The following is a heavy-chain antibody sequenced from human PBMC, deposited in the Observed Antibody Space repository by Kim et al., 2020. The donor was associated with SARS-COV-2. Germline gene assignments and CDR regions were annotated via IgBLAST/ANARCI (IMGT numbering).Heavy chain of an antibody. CDR3: ARRGHIAVAGTNGYYYGMDV. V-gene: IGHV5-51*01. Sequence: GESLKISCKGSGYSFTSYWIGWVRQMPGKGLEWMGIIYPGDSDTRYSPSFQGQVTISADKSISTAYLQWSSLKASDTAMYYCARRGHIAVAGTNGYYYGMDVCGQGTTVTVSS. CDR1: GYSFTSYW. D-gene: IGHD6-19*01. J-gene: IGHJ6*02. CDR2: IYPGDSDT.